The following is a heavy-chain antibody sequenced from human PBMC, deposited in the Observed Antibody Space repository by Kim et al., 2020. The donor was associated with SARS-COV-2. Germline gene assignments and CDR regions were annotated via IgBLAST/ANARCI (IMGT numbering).Heavy chain of an antibody. V-gene: IGHV3-30*03. CDR1: GFTVSSYG. J-gene: IGHJ5*01. Sequence: GGSLRLSCAASGFTVSSYGMNWVRQAPGKGLEWVAILSYDGTNTYYADSVKGRFTVSRDNSKNTLYLQLNSLRVEDTAVYYCLPVARAGYSIPGNWFDPWCQATLFTVST. D-gene: IGHD2-15*01. CDR2: LSYDGTNT. CDR3: LPVARAGYSIPGNWFDP.